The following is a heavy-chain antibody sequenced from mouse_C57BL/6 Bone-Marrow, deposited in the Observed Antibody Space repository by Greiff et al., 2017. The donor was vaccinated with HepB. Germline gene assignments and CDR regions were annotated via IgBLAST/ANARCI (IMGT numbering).Heavy chain of an antibody. CDR3: ARDLIYDGSYYAMDY. CDR2: SRNKANDYTT. J-gene: IGHJ4*01. V-gene: IGHV7-1*01. D-gene: IGHD2-3*01. Sequence: EVQGVESGGGLVQSGRSLRLSCATSGFTFSDFYMEWVRQAPGKGLEWIAASRNKANDYTTEYSASVKGRFIVSRDTSQSILYLQMNALRAEDTAIYYCARDLIYDGSYYAMDYWGQGTSVTVSS. CDR1: GFTFSDFY.